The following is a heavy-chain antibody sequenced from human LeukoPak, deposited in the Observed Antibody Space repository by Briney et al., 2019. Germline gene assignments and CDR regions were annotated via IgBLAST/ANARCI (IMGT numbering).Heavy chain of an antibody. CDR1: GYTFTSYD. J-gene: IGHJ3*02. Sequence: GASVKVSCKASGYTFTSYDINWVRQATGQGLEWMGWMNPNSGNTGYAQKFQGRVTMTRNTSISTAYMELSSLRSDDTAVYYCAREPGHYYDSSGPYNAFDIWGQGTMVTVSS. CDR2: MNPNSGNT. D-gene: IGHD3-22*01. CDR3: AREPGHYYDSSGPYNAFDI. V-gene: IGHV1-8*01.